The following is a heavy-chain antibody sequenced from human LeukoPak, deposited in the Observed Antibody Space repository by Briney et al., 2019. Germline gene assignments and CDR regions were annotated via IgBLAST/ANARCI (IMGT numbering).Heavy chain of an antibody. Sequence: ASVKVSCKASGYTFTNYYMHWVRQAPGQGLEWMGIINPRGGSTSYAQKFQGRVTMTRDMSTSTVYMELSSLISEDTAVYYCATWRYCSGGHCFGNYYMDVWGKGTTVTVSS. CDR3: ATWRYCSGGHCFGNYYMDV. CDR1: GYTFTNYY. CDR2: INPRGGST. V-gene: IGHV1-46*01. J-gene: IGHJ6*03. D-gene: IGHD2-15*01.